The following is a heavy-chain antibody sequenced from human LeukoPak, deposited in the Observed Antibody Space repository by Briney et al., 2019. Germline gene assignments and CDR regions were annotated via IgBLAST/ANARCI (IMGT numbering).Heavy chain of an antibody. CDR3: ARARGVTEFDY. CDR2: IYSDGSST. Sequence: GGSLRLSCAASGFTFSSYWMHWVRQAPGKGLVWVSRIYSDGSSTSYADSVKGRFTISGDNAKNTLYLQMNSLRAEDTAVYYCARARGVTEFDYWGQGTLDTVSS. V-gene: IGHV3-74*01. J-gene: IGHJ4*02. CDR1: GFTFSSYW. D-gene: IGHD2-21*02.